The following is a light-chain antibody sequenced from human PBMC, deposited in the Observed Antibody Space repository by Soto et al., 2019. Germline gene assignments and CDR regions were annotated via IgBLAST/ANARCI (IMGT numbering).Light chain of an antibody. J-gene: IGKJ5*01. CDR1: QGISSD. V-gene: IGKV1-9*01. CDR2: AAS. Sequence: DIRMTQSPSFLSASVGDRVTITCRASQGISSDLAWYQQNPGKAPKLLIYAASTLQNGVPSTFSGSGSGTEFTLTISSLQPEDFGTYYCQQFKSYPITFGQGTRLEI. CDR3: QQFKSYPIT.